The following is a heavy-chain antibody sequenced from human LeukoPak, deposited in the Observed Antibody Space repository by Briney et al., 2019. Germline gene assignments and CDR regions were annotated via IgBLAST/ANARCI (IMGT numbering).Heavy chain of an antibody. CDR3: AKDISSSPGRGTYYFDY. Sequence: PGRSLRLSCAASGFTFDDYAIHWVRQAPGKGLEWVSGISWNSGTRGYAESVKGRFTISRDNAKTSLYLQMNSLRAEDTALYYCAKDISSSPGRGTYYFDYWGQGTLVTVSS. CDR2: ISWNSGTR. J-gene: IGHJ4*02. CDR1: GFTFDDYA. D-gene: IGHD6-13*01. V-gene: IGHV3-9*01.